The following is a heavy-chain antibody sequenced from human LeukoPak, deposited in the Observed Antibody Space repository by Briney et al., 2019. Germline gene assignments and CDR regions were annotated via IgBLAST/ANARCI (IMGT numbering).Heavy chain of an antibody. CDR3: ARDTPGATEGFDI. CDR2: ISSSGTTI. V-gene: IGHV3-48*04. D-gene: IGHD1-26*01. J-gene: IGHJ3*02. Sequence: GGSLRLSCAASGFTFSTYSMNWVRQAPGKGLEWVSYISSSGTTIYYADSVKGRFAISRDNAKNSLYLQMNSLRAEDTAVYYCARDTPGATEGFDIWGQGTMVTVSS. CDR1: GFTFSTYS.